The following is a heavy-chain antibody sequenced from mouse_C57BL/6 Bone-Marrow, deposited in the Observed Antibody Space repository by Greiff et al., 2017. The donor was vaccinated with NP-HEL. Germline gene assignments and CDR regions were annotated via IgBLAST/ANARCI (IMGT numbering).Heavy chain of an antibody. CDR2: IYPRSGNT. CDR1: GYTFTSYG. Sequence: QVQLKESGAELARPGASVKLSCKASGYTFTSYGISWVKQRTGQGLEWIGEIYPRSGNTYYNEKFKGKATLTADKSSSTAYMELRSLTSEDSAVYFCALFITTVVFPPYFDYWGQGTTLPVSS. V-gene: IGHV1-81*01. J-gene: IGHJ2*01. D-gene: IGHD1-1*01. CDR3: ALFITTVVFPPYFDY.